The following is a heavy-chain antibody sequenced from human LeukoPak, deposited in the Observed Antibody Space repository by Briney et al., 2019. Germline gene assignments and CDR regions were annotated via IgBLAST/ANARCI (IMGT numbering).Heavy chain of an antibody. CDR3: AKVFEVRGARRPKDY. D-gene: IGHD3-10*01. CDR1: GFTFSSYA. J-gene: IGHJ4*02. CDR2: IPYDGGNK. V-gene: IGHV3-30*18. Sequence: GGSLRLSCAASGFTFSSYAMTWVRQAPGKGLEWVALIPYDGGNKFYADSVRDRFTISRDNSKNTLFLQMNSLRIEDTAVYYCAKVFEVRGARRPKDYWGQGTLVIVSS.